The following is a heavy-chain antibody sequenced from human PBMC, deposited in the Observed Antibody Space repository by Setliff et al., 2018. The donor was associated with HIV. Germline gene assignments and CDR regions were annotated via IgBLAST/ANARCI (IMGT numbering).Heavy chain of an antibody. CDR1: GFTFSSYP. V-gene: IGHV3-23*01. CDR2: ISDGGGST. J-gene: IGHJ4*02. D-gene: IGHD6-6*01. CDR3: AKEPKLGGIAAPFDY. Sequence: GGSLRLSCAASGFTFSSYPMSWVRQSPGKGPEWVSAISDGGGSTYYAVSVKGRFTISRDNSKNTLYLQMNSLRVEDTAVYYCAKEPKLGGIAAPFDYWGQGTLVTV.